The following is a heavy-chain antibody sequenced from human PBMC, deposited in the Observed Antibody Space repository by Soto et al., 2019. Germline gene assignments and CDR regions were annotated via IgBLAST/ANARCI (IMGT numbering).Heavy chain of an antibody. Sequence: SETLSLTCTVSGGSISSYYWSWIRQPPGKGLEWIGYIYYSGSTNYNPSLKSRVTISVDTSKNQFSLKLSSVTAADTAVYFCTRQTGPGGNSQLDYWGQGTLVTVSS. J-gene: IGHJ4*02. CDR3: TRQTGPGGNSQLDY. CDR2: IYYSGST. V-gene: IGHV4-59*01. D-gene: IGHD2-21*02. CDR1: GGSISSYY.